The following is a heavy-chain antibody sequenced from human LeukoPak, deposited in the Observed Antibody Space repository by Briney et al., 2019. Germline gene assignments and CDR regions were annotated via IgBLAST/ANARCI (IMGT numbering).Heavy chain of an antibody. J-gene: IGHJ3*02. Sequence: GGSLRLSCAASGFTFSSYSMNWVRQAPGKGLEWVSSISSNSSYIYYADSVKGRFTISRDNAKNSLYLQMNSLRAEDTAVYYCARVGGYYDSSGYPDAFDIWGQGTMVTVSS. CDR2: ISSNSSYI. D-gene: IGHD3-22*01. CDR1: GFTFSSYS. V-gene: IGHV3-21*01. CDR3: ARVGGYYDSSGYPDAFDI.